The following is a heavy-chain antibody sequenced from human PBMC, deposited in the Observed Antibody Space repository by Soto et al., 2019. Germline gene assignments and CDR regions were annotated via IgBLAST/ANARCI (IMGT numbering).Heavy chain of an antibody. D-gene: IGHD1-1*01. CDR3: ARRPTATAS. Sequence: STYAVASFRQSPGKGLEWFSSISASGGDTWYADSVKGRFTISRDNSKNTLYLQMNSLRVEVTAVYYYARRPTATASWGQGTLVTVSS. CDR2: ISASGGDT. V-gene: IGHV3-23*01. J-gene: IGHJ5*02. CDR1: STYA.